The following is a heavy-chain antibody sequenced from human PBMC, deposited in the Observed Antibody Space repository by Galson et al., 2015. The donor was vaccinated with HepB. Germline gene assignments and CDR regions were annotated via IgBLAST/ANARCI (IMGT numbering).Heavy chain of an antibody. CDR3: ARTPYYGSGNYYNVWFDS. J-gene: IGHJ5*01. V-gene: IGHV7-4-1*04. D-gene: IGHD3-10*01. Sequence: SVKVSCKASGYIFSNYALNWVREAPGQGLEWMGGINTDTGNPTYAQAFTGRFVFSLDTSVTMAYLQISSLQAEDTAVYYCARTPYYGSGNYYNVWFDSWGQGTLVTVSS. CDR2: INTDTGNP. CDR1: GYIFSNYA.